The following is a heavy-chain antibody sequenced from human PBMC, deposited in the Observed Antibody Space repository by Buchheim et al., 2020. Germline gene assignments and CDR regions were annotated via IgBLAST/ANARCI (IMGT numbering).Heavy chain of an antibody. CDR1: GFTFSSYA. CDR2: ISGSGGST. D-gene: IGHD5-12*01. V-gene: IGHV3-23*01. CDR3: AKRGLSRYSGYPVDFDY. Sequence: EVQLLESGGGLVQPGGSLRLSCAASGFTFSSYAMSWVRQAPGKGLEWVSAISGSGGSTYYADSVKGRFTISRDNSKNKLYLQMNSLRAEDTAVYYCAKRGLSRYSGYPVDFDYWGQGTL. J-gene: IGHJ4*02.